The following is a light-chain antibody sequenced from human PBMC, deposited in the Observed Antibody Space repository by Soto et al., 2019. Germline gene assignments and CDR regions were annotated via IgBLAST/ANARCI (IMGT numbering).Light chain of an antibody. CDR1: QAISNS. Sequence: DIQMTQSPSSLSASVGDRVTITCQASQAISNSLNWYQERPGQAPKLLIYDASNLQTGVPSRFSGSGSGTGFSFTISSLQPEDIATYYCQQYANVPFTFGPGTKVHIQ. J-gene: IGKJ3*01. V-gene: IGKV1-33*01. CDR3: QQYANVPFT. CDR2: DAS.